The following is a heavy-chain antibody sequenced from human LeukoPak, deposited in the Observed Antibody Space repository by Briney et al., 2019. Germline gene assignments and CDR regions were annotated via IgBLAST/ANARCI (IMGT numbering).Heavy chain of an antibody. J-gene: IGHJ6*02. CDR1: GGSFSGYY. Sequence: ASETLSLTCAVYGGSFSGYYWSWIRQPPGKGLEWIGEINHSGSTNYNPSLKSRVTISVDTSKNQFSLKLSSVTAADTAVYYCARTVYRSTMVRGVTINYYYGMDVWGQGTTVTVSS. CDR3: ARTVYRSTMVRGVTINYYYGMDV. V-gene: IGHV4-34*01. CDR2: INHSGST. D-gene: IGHD3-10*01.